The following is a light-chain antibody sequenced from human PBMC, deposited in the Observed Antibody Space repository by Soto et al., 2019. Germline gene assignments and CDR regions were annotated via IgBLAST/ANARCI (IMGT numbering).Light chain of an antibody. Sequence: QSALTQPRSVSGSPGQSVTISCTGTSSDVGGYNYVSWYQQLPGTAPKLLIYSNNQRPSGVPDRFSGSKSGTSASLAISGLQSEDEADYYCTTWDDSLNGLYVFGNGTKGTVL. CDR3: TTWDDSLNGLYV. V-gene: IGLV2-11*01. CDR2: SNN. J-gene: IGLJ1*01. CDR1: SSDVGGYNY.